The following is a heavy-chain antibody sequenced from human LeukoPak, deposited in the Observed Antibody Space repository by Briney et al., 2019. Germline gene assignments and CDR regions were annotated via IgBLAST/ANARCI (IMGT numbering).Heavy chain of an antibody. CDR1: GYDFTRVG. CDR3: ARAGPGSGWYFDY. V-gene: IGHV1-18*01. Sequence: ASVTVSFKASGYDFTRVGITWVRRAPGQGLEWMGWISPYNGNTRYAQKFQGRVAMTTDTSTTTAYMELRGLRFNDTAVYYCARAGPGSGWYFDYWGQGTLVTVSS. CDR2: ISPYNGNT. J-gene: IGHJ4*02. D-gene: IGHD6-19*01.